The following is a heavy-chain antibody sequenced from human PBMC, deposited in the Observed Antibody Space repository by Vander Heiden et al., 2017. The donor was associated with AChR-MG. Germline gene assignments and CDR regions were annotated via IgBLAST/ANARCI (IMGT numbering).Heavy chain of an antibody. CDR3: AYCGNTNDAFDI. Sequence: EVQLVESGGGLVQPGRSLRLSCAASGFTFDDYAMHWVRQAPGKGLEWVSGISWNSGSIGYADSVKGRFTISRDNAKNSLYLQMNSLRAEDTALYYCAYCGNTNDAFDIWGQGTMVTVSS. V-gene: IGHV3-9*01. D-gene: IGHD2-21*01. CDR1: GFTFDDYA. J-gene: IGHJ3*02. CDR2: ISWNSGSI.